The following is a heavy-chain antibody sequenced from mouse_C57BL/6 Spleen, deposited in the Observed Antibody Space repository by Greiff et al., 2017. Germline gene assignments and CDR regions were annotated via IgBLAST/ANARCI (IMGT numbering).Heavy chain of an antibody. J-gene: IGHJ3*01. CDR1: GFTFSNYW. D-gene: IGHD2-4*01. CDR3: TVYYDYDDAY. Sequence: EVKLVESGGGLVQPGGSMKLSCVASGFTFSNYWMNWVRQSPETGLEWVAQIRLKSDNYATHYAESVKGRFTISRDDSKSSVYLQMNNLRAEDTGIYYCTVYYDYDDAYWGQGTLVTVSA. V-gene: IGHV6-3*01. CDR2: IRLKSDNYAT.